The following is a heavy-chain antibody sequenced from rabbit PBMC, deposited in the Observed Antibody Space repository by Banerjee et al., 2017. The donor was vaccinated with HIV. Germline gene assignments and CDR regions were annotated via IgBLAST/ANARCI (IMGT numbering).Heavy chain of an antibody. D-gene: IGHD4-1*01. J-gene: IGHJ4*01. CDR2: IITGSSGYT. Sequence: QSLQESGGGLFQPGGTLTLTCKASGIDFSRSYYMCWVRQAPGKGLEWIGCIITGSSGYTYYASWATGRFTISKTSSTTVTLQMTSLTAADTATYLCARDLAGVIGWNFNLWGPGTLVTVS. V-gene: IGHV1S40*01. CDR1: GIDFSRSYY. CDR3: ARDLAGVIGWNFNL.